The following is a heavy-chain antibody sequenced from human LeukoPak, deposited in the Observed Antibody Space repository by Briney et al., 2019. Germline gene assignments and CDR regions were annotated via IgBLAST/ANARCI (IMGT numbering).Heavy chain of an antibody. D-gene: IGHD3-22*01. CDR1: GFTFSSYS. V-gene: IGHV3-21*01. CDR2: ISSSSSYI. CDR3: ARDLDYYDSSGYYYPHAFDI. Sequence: GGSLRLSCAASGFTFSSYSMNSVRQAPGKGLEWVSSISSSSSYIYYADSVKGRFTISRDNAKNSLYLQMNSLRAEDTAVYYCARDLDYYDSSGYYYPHAFDIWGQGTMVTVSS. J-gene: IGHJ3*02.